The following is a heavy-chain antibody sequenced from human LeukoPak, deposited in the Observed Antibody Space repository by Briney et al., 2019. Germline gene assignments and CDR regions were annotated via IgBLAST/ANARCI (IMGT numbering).Heavy chain of an antibody. Sequence: SETLSLTCTVSGGSISSSSYYWGWIRQPPGKGLEWIGSIYYSGSTYYNPSLKSRVTISVDTSKNQFSLKLGSVTAADTAVYYCATYSYSQRYFDYWGQGTLVTVSS. CDR2: IYYSGST. CDR1: GGSISSSSYY. J-gene: IGHJ4*02. D-gene: IGHD5-18*01. V-gene: IGHV4-39*01. CDR3: ATYSYSQRYFDY.